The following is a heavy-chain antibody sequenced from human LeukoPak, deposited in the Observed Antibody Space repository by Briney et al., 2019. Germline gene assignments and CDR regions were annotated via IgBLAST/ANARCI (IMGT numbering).Heavy chain of an antibody. V-gene: IGHV4-59*01. Sequence: SETLSLTCTVSGGSISSYYWSWIRQPPGKGLEWIGYIYYSGSTNYNPSLKSRVTISVDTSKNQFSLKLSSVTAADTAVYYCARAISSGWYVYWGQGTLVTVSS. CDR2: IYYSGST. CDR1: GGSISSYY. CDR3: ARAISSGWYVY. J-gene: IGHJ4*02. D-gene: IGHD6-19*01.